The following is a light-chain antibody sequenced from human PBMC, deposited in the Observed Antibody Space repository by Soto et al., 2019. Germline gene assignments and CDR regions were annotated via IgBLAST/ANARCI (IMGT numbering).Light chain of an antibody. CDR2: GAS. V-gene: IGKV3-20*01. CDR3: LQYETAPLT. CDR1: QNIHNH. Sequence: EIVLTQSPGTLSLSPGERATLSCRASQNIHNHMSWFPQKPGQAPRLLIYGASRRATGIPDRFSGSGSGTDFTLTISRLEPEDFAVYFCLQYETAPLTFGGGTKVDIK. J-gene: IGKJ4*01.